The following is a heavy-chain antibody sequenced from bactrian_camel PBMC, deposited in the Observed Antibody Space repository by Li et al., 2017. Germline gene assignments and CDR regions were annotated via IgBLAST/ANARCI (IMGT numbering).Heavy chain of an antibody. D-gene: IGHD2*01. CDR2: IHSMSGNT. V-gene: IGHV3S40*01. J-gene: IGHJ6*01. CDR1: GFTFSTDY. CDR3: AVGDAPYDGSSYCRFMAADFKF. Sequence: VQLVESGGGLVQPGGSLRLSCAASGFTFSTDYMSWVRQAPGKGLEWVSTIHSMSGNTYYTDSVKGRFTISQDNARDTLYLHMSSLKPEDSAMYYCAVGDAPYDGSSYCRFMAADFKFWGQGTQVTVS.